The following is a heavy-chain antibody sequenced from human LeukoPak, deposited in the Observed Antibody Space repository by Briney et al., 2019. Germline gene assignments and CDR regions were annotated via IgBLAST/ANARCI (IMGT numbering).Heavy chain of an antibody. V-gene: IGHV4-31*03. CDR2: IYYRGST. CDR3: ARLRDYYDSSGYYPHQIFDY. D-gene: IGHD3-22*01. CDR1: GGSISSGGYY. Sequence: SETLSLTCTVSGGSISSGGYYWSWIRQHPGKGLEWIGYIYYRGSTYYNPSLKSRVTISVDTSKNQFSLKLSSVTAADTAVYYCARLRDYYDSSGYYPHQIFDYWGQGTLVTVSS. J-gene: IGHJ4*02.